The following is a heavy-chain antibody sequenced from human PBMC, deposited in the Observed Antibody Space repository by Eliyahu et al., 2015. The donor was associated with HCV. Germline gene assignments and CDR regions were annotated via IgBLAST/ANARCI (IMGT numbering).Heavy chain of an antibody. D-gene: IGHD2-2*01. CDR2: IYSGGTT. CDR1: GFIXXXQY. V-gene: IGHV3-66*01. Sequence: EVQLVESGGGLVQXGGSLXXSCAASGFIXXXQYMSWVPPGPGKGLEWVSVIYSGGTTYYADSVKGRFTISRDNSKNTLYLQMNSLRAEDTAVYYCARGYQVPFDYWGQGTLVTVSS. J-gene: IGHJ4*02. CDR3: ARGYQVPFDY.